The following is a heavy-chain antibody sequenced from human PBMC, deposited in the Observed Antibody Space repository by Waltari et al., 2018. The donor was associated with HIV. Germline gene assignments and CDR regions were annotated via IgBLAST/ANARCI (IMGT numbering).Heavy chain of an antibody. D-gene: IGHD6-13*01. CDR1: GFSFSDAW. V-gene: IGHV3-15*04. CDR2: IESKTDGGAT. CDR3: TTGSSLGAFDI. Sequence: EVQLVESGGGLVKPGGSLRLSCAASGFSFSDAWRRWVRQAPGKGLEWVGRIESKTDGGATDYTAPVKGRFTISRDDSKTTLYLYMNSLKTEDTAVYYCTTGSSLGAFDIWGQGTVVTVSS. J-gene: IGHJ3*02.